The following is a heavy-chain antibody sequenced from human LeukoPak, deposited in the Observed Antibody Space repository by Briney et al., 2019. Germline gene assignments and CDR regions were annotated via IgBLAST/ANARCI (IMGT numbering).Heavy chain of an antibody. V-gene: IGHV1-69*05. CDR3: ARAHQPGYCSGGSGYSYFQH. J-gene: IGHJ1*01. CDR1: GGTFSSYA. CDR2: IIPIFGTA. D-gene: IGHD2-15*01. Sequence: GASVKVSCKASGGTFSSYAISWVRQAPGQGLEWMGRIIPIFGTANYAQKFQGRVTITTDESTSTAYMELSSLRSEDTAVYYCARAHQPGYCSGGSGYSYFQHWGQGTLVTVSS.